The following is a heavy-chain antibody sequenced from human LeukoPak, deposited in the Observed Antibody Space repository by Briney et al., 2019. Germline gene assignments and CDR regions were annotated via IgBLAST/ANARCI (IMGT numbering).Heavy chain of an antibody. J-gene: IGHJ4*02. CDR1: GGSISSSSYY. CDR3: ARVAGDPVYFDY. CDR2: IYYSGST. D-gene: IGHD7-27*01. V-gene: IGHV4-39*07. Sequence: SETLSLTCTVSGGSISSSSYYWGWIRQPPGKGLEWIGSIYYSGSTYYNPSLKSRVTISVDTSKNQFSLKLSSVTAADTAVYYCARVAGDPVYFDYWGQGTLVTVSS.